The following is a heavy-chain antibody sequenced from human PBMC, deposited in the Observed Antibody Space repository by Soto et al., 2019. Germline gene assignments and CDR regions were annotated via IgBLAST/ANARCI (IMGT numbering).Heavy chain of an antibody. Sequence: SETLSLTGAVSVGSISSSNWWSCVRQPPGKGLEWIGEIYHSGSTNYNPSLKSRVTISVDKSKNQFSLKLSSVTAADTAVYYCARDRVSGSYVFLDYWGQGTLVTVSS. J-gene: IGHJ4*02. CDR2: IYHSGST. D-gene: IGHD1-26*01. V-gene: IGHV4-4*02. CDR3: ARDRVSGSYVFLDY. CDR1: VGSISSSNW.